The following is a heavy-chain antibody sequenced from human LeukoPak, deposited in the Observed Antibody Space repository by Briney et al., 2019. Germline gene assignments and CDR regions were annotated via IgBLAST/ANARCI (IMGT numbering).Heavy chain of an antibody. Sequence: GGSLRLSCAASGFTFSSSAMSWVRQVPGKGLEWVSGISASGGSTSYADSVRGRFTISRDNARNILYLQMNSLRAEDTAVYYCARVYDVLTGGFDHWGQGALVTVSS. CDR2: ISASGGST. CDR1: GFTFSSSA. D-gene: IGHD3-9*01. V-gene: IGHV3-23*01. CDR3: ARVYDVLTGGFDH. J-gene: IGHJ4*02.